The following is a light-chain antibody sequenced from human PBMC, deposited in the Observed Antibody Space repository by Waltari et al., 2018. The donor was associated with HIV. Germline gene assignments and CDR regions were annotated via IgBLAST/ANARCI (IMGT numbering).Light chain of an antibody. CDR1: HSVSNN. CDR3: QQYSDWST. J-gene: IGKJ1*01. CDR2: GAS. V-gene: IGKV3-15*01. Sequence: EIMMTQSPVTLSVSPGEGATLSCRASHSVSNNLAWYQQKPGQPPRLLIFGASTRATGVPARFTGSGSGTEFTLTISSLQSEDFALYYCQQYSDWSTFGQGTKVEIK.